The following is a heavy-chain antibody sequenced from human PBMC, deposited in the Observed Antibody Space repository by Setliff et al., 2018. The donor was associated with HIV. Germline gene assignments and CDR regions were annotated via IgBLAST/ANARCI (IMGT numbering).Heavy chain of an antibody. J-gene: IGHJ4*02. CDR3: ARGGEGIALYPDY. Sequence: GASVKVSCKTSGYTFSTYFIHWVRQAPGQGLEWMGTINPSGGHTSYAQKFQGRVTITADESTSTAYMELSSLRSEDTAVYYCARGGEGIALYPDYWGQGTLVTVSS. CDR2: INPSGGHT. V-gene: IGHV1-46*01. CDR1: GYTFSTYF. D-gene: IGHD6-13*01.